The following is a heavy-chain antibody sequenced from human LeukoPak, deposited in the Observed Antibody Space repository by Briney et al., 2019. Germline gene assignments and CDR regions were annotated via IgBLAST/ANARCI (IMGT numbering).Heavy chain of an antibody. V-gene: IGHV3-66*02. Sequence: GGSLRLSCAASGFTFRSYWMSWVRQAPGKGLEWVSVIYSGGSTYYADSVKGRFTISRDNSKNTLYLQMNSLRAEDTAVYYCAKGTYYYDSSGYYYGLHDAFDIWGQGTMVTVSS. J-gene: IGHJ3*02. CDR2: IYSGGST. D-gene: IGHD3-22*01. CDR3: AKGTYYYDSSGYYYGLHDAFDI. CDR1: GFTFRSYW.